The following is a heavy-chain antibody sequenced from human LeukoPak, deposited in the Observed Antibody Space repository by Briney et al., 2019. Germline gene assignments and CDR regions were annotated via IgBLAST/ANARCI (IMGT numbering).Heavy chain of an antibody. D-gene: IGHD4-23*01. Sequence: SETLSLTCTVSGGSISSGDYYWSWIRQPPGKGLEWIGYIYYSGSTYYNPSLKSRVTISVDTSKNQFSLKLSSVTAADTAVYYCARDGDYGGNSFIFDYWGQGTLATVSS. CDR3: ARDGDYGGNSFIFDY. CDR1: GGSISSGDYY. J-gene: IGHJ4*02. CDR2: IYYSGST. V-gene: IGHV4-30-4*01.